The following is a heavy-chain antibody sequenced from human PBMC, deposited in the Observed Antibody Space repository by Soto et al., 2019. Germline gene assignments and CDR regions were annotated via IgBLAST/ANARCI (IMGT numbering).Heavy chain of an antibody. CDR2: ISYSGST. V-gene: IGHV4-30-4*01. D-gene: IGHD3-22*01. J-gene: IGHJ4*02. CDR3: ARDRAHFYESSGRLDL. Sequence: TLSLTCSVSGDSMNNGDYFWTWIRQTPGKGLQWIGYISYSGSTFYNTSLKTRLAMSVDTSKNQFSVRLRSVTAADTAVYYCARDRAHFYESSGRLDLWGQGMLVTVSS. CDR1: GDSMNNGDYF.